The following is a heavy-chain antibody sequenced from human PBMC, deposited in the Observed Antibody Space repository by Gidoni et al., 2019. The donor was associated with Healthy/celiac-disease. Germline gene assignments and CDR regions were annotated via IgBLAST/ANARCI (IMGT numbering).Heavy chain of an antibody. CDR1: SYA. J-gene: IGHJ6*02. CDR2: ITPIFGTA. Sequence: SYAISWVRQAPGQGLEWMGGITPIFGTANYAQKFQGRVTITADESTSTAYMELSSLRSEDTAVYYCARHGSGLVGMDDWGQGTTVTVSS. CDR3: ARHGSGLVGMDD. D-gene: IGHD3-10*01. V-gene: IGHV1-69*01.